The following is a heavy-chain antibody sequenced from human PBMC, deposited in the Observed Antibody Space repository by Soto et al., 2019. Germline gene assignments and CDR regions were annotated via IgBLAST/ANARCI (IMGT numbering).Heavy chain of an antibody. V-gene: IGHV3-49*03. Sequence: PGESLKISCTASGFTFGDYAMSWFRQAPGKGLEWVGFIRSKAYGGTTEYAASVKGRFTISRDDSKSIAYLQMNSLKTEDTAVYYCTRVAGSGYDFWSGKYYYYYMDVWGKGTTVTVSS. D-gene: IGHD3-3*01. J-gene: IGHJ6*03. CDR3: TRVAGSGYDFWSGKYYYYYMDV. CDR1: GFTFGDYA. CDR2: IRSKAYGGTT.